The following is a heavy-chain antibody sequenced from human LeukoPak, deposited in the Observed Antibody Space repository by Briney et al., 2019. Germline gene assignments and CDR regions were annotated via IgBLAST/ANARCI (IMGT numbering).Heavy chain of an antibody. Sequence: SGGSLRLSCAASGFTFSDYYMSWIRQAPGKGLEWVANIKRDGSEKYYVDSVKGRFTISRDNAKNSLYLQMNSLRTEGTAVYYCARGRGSWYGVYFDYWGQGTLVTVSS. CDR3: ARGRGSWYGVYFDY. J-gene: IGHJ4*02. CDR2: IKRDGSEK. V-gene: IGHV3-7*01. CDR1: GFTFSDYY. D-gene: IGHD6-13*01.